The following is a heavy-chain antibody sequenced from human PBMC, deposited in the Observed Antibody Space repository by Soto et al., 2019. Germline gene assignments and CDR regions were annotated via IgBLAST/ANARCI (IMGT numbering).Heavy chain of an antibody. V-gene: IGHV3-53*01. CDR3: ARGPPIFYYDSSGYALDY. CDR1: GFTVSSNY. CDR2: IYSGGST. J-gene: IGHJ4*02. D-gene: IGHD3-22*01. Sequence: EVQLVESGGGLIQPGGSLRLSCAASGFTVSSNYMSWVRQAPGKGLEWVSVIYSGGSTYYADSVKGRFTISRDKAKNTLYLQMNSLRAEDTAVYYCARGPPIFYYDSSGYALDYWGQGTLVTVSS.